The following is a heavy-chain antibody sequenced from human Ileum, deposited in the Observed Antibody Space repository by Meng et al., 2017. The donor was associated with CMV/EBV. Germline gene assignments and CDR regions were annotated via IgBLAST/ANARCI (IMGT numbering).Heavy chain of an antibody. J-gene: IGHJ4*02. CDR3: TTAGGWYYDSRGYYLPYFDY. D-gene: IGHD3-22*01. CDR2: IKSKTDGGTT. CDR1: GFTFSNAW. V-gene: IGHV3-15*01. Sequence: GESLKISCAASGFTFSNAWMSWVRQAPGKGLEWVGRIKSKTDGGTTDYAAPVKGRFTISRDDSKNTLYHQMNCLKTEDTAGYYCTTAGGWYYDSRGYYLPYFDYWGQGTMVTVSS.